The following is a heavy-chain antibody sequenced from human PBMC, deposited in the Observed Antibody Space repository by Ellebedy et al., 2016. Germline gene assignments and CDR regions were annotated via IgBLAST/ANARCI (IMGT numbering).Heavy chain of an antibody. D-gene: IGHD6-13*01. V-gene: IGHV4-59*01. CDR1: GGSISSYY. CDR3: ARVGSSWYYYFDY. J-gene: IGHJ4*02. CDR2: IYYSGST. Sequence: SETLSLXCTVSGGSISSYYWSWIRQPPGKGLEWIGYIYYSGSTNYNPSLKSRVTISVDTSKNQFSLKLSSVTAADTAVYYCARVGSSWYYYFDYWGQGTLVTVSS.